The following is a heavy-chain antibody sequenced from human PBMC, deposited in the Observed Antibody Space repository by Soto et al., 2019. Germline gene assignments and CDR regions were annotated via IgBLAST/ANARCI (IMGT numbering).Heavy chain of an antibody. CDR3: SRYRHNWFDP. V-gene: IGHV4-59*01. CDR1: GGSISSYY. J-gene: IGHJ5*02. Sequence: SSTLSLTCTVSGGSISSYYWSWIRQPPGKGLEWIGYIYYSGSTNYNPSLKSRVTISVDTSKNQFSLKLSSVTAADTALYYGSRYRHNWFDPWGQGTLVTVSS. D-gene: IGHD1-26*01. CDR2: IYYSGST.